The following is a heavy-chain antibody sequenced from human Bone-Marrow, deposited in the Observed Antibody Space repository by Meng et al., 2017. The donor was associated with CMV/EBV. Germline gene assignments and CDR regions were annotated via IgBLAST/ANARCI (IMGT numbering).Heavy chain of an antibody. CDR1: GFTFSSYG. Sequence: GESLKISCAASGFTFSSYGMHWVRQAPGKGLEWVAFIRYDGSNKYYADSVKGRFTISRDNSKNTLYLQMNSLRAEDTAVYYCAKFVVVPAATDYWGQGKLVTVSS. CDR3: AKFVVVPAATDY. D-gene: IGHD2-2*01. J-gene: IGHJ4*02. CDR2: IRYDGSNK. V-gene: IGHV3-30*02.